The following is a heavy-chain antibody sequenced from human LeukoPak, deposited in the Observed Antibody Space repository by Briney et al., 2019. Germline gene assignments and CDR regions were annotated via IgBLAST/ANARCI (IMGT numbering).Heavy chain of an antibody. V-gene: IGHV3-9*01. D-gene: IGHD2-15*01. CDR2: ITWNRDKI. J-gene: IGHJ6*02. CDR1: GFTFDDYA. Sequence: GRSLRLSCAASGFTFDDYAMHWVRHTPGKGLEWVSGITWNRDKIGYGDSVKGRFTISRDNVKNVLYLQMNSLRPEDTALYYCAKDLGSAITSALVLDVWGQGTTVIVS. CDR3: AKDLGSAITSALVLDV.